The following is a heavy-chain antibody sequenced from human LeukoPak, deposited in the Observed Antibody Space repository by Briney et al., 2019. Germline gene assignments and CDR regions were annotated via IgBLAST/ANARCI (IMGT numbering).Heavy chain of an antibody. D-gene: IGHD3-22*01. J-gene: IGHJ4*02. CDR3: TRGDFYYYDTDY. Sequence: PGGSLRLSCEGSGFTFSDAWMNWVRQAPGKGLEWVSSISSSSDYIYYADSLKGRFTISRDNAKNSLYLQMDSLRVEDTAVYYCTRGDFYYYDTDYWGQGTLVTVSS. V-gene: IGHV3-21*01. CDR1: GFTFSDAW. CDR2: ISSSSDYI.